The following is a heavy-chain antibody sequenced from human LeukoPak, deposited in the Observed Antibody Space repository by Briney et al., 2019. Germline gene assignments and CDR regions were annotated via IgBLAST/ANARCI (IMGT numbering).Heavy chain of an antibody. CDR3: ARDGGYCSSTSCYTWADYFDY. D-gene: IGHD2-2*02. CDR1: GFTFSSYG. V-gene: IGHV3-30*03. Sequence: GGSLRLSCAASGFTFSSYGMHWVRQAPGKGLEWVAVISYDGSNKCYADSVKGRFTISRDNSKNTLYLQMNSLRAEDTAVYYCARDGGYCSSTSCYTWADYFDYWGQGTLVTVSS. CDR2: ISYDGSNK. J-gene: IGHJ4*02.